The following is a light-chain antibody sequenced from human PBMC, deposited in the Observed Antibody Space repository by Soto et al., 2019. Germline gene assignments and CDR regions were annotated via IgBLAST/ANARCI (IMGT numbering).Light chain of an antibody. CDR3: QQTYIILGT. Sequence: DIQTTHSPSSLSASVGDRVTITCRARQTISSFLNWYQQKPGKAPRLLIYAASNLQSGVPSRFSGSGSGTDFALTINSLQREDFATYYCQQTYIILGTLGQGTKVDIK. J-gene: IGKJ1*01. CDR1: QTISSF. CDR2: AAS. V-gene: IGKV1-39*01.